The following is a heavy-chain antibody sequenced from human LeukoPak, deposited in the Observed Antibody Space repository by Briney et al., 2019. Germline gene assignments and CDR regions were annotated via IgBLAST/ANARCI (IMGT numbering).Heavy chain of an antibody. CDR1: GFTFNHYG. CDR2: IWSDGTNT. J-gene: IGHJ5*02. CDR3: ARDAQRGFDYSNSLKS. D-gene: IGHD4-11*01. V-gene: IGHV3-33*01. Sequence: GGSLRPSCAAAGFTFNHYGLHWVRQAPGKGLEWVSVIWSDGTNTYYADSVKGRFTISRVDYEKTVYLQMSSLRPEDTGVYYCARDAQRGFDYSNSLKSWGQGTPVTVSA.